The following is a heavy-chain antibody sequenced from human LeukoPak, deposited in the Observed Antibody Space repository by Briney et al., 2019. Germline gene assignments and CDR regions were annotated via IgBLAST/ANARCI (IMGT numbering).Heavy chain of an antibody. J-gene: IGHJ3*02. Sequence: PSETLSLTCAVYGGSFSGYYWSWIRQPPGKGLEWIGEIDHSGSTNYNPSLKSRVTISVDTSKNQFSLKLSSVTAADTAVYYCARENWGLAESGEEAFDMWGRGTMVTVSS. D-gene: IGHD3-16*01. CDR3: ARENWGLAESGEEAFDM. CDR2: IDHSGST. V-gene: IGHV4-34*01. CDR1: GGSFSGYY.